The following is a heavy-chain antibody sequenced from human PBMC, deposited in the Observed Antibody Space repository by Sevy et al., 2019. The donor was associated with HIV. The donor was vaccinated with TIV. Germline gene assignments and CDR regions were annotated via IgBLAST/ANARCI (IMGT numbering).Heavy chain of an antibody. CDR2: MYSDGSK. CDR3: ARGKSGYGYGLDY. J-gene: IGHJ4*02. CDR1: GFPVSSNY. Sequence: GGSLRLSCAASGFPVSSNYMSWVRQAPGKGLEWVSVMYSDGSKYHADSLKGRLTISRENSKNTLYLQMNSLRVEDTAVYYCARGKSGYGYGLDYWGQGTLVTVSS. V-gene: IGHV3-66*01. D-gene: IGHD5-18*01.